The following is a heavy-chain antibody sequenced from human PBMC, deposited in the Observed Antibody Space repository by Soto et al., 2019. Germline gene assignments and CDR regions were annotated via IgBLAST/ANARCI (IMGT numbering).Heavy chain of an antibody. CDR1: GFTFSSYG. J-gene: IGHJ4*02. V-gene: IGHV3-30*18. D-gene: IGHD6-13*01. CDR2: ISYDGSNK. Sequence: PGGSLRLSCAASGFTFSSYGMHWVRQAPGKGLEWVAVISYDGSNKYYADSVKGRFTISRDNSKNTLYLQMNSLRAEDTAVYYCAKEALIAAAGAALMIDYWGQGTLVTVSS. CDR3: AKEALIAAAGAALMIDY.